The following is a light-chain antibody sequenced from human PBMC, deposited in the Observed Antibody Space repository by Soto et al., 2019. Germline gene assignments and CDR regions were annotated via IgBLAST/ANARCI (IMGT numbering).Light chain of an antibody. CDR2: AAS. V-gene: IGKV1-27*01. Sequence: DIQMTQSPSSLSASVGDRVTITCRASHGISNYLAWYQQKPGKVPKLLIYAASTLQSGVPSRFSGGGSGTDFTLTITSLQPADVATYYCQKYNSAPWTFGQGTKVEI. CDR1: HGISNY. J-gene: IGKJ1*01. CDR3: QKYNSAPWT.